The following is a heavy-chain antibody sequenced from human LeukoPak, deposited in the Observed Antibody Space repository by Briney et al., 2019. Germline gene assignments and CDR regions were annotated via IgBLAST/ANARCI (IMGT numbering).Heavy chain of an antibody. D-gene: IGHD4-17*01. CDR2: MNPNTGNI. CDR1: GYTFTSYY. CDR3: ARGRGSPYGDYGPVDY. V-gene: IGHV1-8*03. Sequence: ASVKVSCKASGYTFTSYYMHWVRQAPGQGLEYMAWMNPNTGNIVYAQKFLGRVTITRDTSISTAYMDLSSLRPEDTAVYYCARGRGSPYGDYGPVDYWGQGTLVTVSS. J-gene: IGHJ4*01.